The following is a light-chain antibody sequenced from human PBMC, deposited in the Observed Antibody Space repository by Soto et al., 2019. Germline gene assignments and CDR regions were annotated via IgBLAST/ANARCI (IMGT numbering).Light chain of an antibody. V-gene: IGLV1-51*01. J-gene: IGLJ3*02. CDR1: SSNIGRNF. Sequence: QSVLTQPPSVSAAPGQKATIACSGSSSNIGRNFVSWYQQLPGTAPKLLIYDNDRRPSGIPDRFSGSKSGTSATLGITGLQTGDEADYYCGTWATSLGAGVFGGGTKLTVL. CDR2: DND. CDR3: GTWATSLGAGV.